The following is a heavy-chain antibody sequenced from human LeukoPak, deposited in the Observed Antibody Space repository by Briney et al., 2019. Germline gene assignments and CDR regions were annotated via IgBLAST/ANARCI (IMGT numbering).Heavy chain of an antibody. V-gene: IGHV3-23*01. CDR1: GFNFSSYA. Sequence: PGGSLRLSCAASGFNFSSYAMSWVRQAPGKGLEWVLAISGSGDSTYSTDSVKDRFTISRDNSKNTLYLQMNSLRAEDTAVYYCAKKVPANWGSYFDYWGQGTLVTVSS. D-gene: IGHD7-27*01. CDR3: AKKVPANWGSYFDY. J-gene: IGHJ4*02. CDR2: ISGSGDST.